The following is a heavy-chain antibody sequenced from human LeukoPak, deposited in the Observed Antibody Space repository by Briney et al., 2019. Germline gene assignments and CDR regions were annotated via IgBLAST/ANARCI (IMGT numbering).Heavy chain of an antibody. CDR3: ARDKDWDPDY. J-gene: IGHJ4*02. D-gene: IGHD3-9*01. CDR1: GYTFTTYG. Sequence: ASVKVSCKASGYTFTTYGLSWVRQAPGQGLEWMGWISTSSGKTNYAEDLQGRVTMTRDTSTSTAYMELRSLTSADAAMYYCARDKDWDPDYWGQGTLVTVSS. V-gene: IGHV1-18*01. CDR2: ISTSSGKT.